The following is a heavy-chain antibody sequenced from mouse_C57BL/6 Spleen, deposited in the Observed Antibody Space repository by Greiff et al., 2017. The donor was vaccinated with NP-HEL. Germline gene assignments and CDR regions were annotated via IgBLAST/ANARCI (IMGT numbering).Heavy chain of an antibody. CDR2: IYPGSGST. CDR3: ARSGMITKYYFDY. V-gene: IGHV1-55*01. CDR1: GYTFTSYW. Sequence: QVQLQQPGAELVKPGASVKMSCKASGYTFTSYWITWVKQRPGQGLEWIGDIYPGSGSTNYNEKFKSKATLTVATSSSTAYMQLSSLTSEDSAVYYCARSGMITKYYFDYWGQGTTLTVSS. J-gene: IGHJ2*01. D-gene: IGHD2-4*01.